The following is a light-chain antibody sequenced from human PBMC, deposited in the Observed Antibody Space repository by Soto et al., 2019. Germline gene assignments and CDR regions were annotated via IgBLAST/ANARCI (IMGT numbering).Light chain of an antibody. Sequence: DIVMTQSPGTLSLSPGERATLSCRASESISSTFLAWYQQRPGQAPRLLIFAASSRATGIPDRFGGSGSGTDFTLTISRLEPEDFAVYYCQQYRRSPRTFGQGTTVEIK. CDR1: ESISSTF. J-gene: IGKJ1*01. CDR3: QQYRRSPRT. V-gene: IGKV3-20*01. CDR2: AAS.